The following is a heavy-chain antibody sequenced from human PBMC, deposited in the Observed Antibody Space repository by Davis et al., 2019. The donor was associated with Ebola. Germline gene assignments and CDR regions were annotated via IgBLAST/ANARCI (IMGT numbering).Heavy chain of an antibody. Sequence: GESLKISCAASGFTFSSYSMNWVRQAPGKGLEWVSSISSSSSYIYYADSVKGRFTISRDNAKNSLYLQMNSLRAEDTAVYYCARGGLGYCSSTSCYGQWGMDVWGQGTTVTVPS. CDR2: ISSSSSYI. V-gene: IGHV3-21*01. CDR1: GFTFSSYS. J-gene: IGHJ6*02. CDR3: ARGGLGYCSSTSCYGQWGMDV. D-gene: IGHD2-2*01.